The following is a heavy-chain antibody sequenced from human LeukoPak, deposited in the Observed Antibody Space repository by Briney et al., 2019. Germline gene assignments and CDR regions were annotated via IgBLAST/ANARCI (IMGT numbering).Heavy chain of an antibody. V-gene: IGHV1-8*01. CDR1: GYTFTSYD. Sequence: GASVKVSCKASGYTFTSYDINWVRQATEQGLEWIGWMNPNSGNTGYAQKFQGRVTMTRNTSISTAYMELSSLRSEDTAVYYCARGSTMVRGVIITSVKNWFDPWGQGTLVTVSS. D-gene: IGHD3-10*01. J-gene: IGHJ5*02. CDR3: ARGSTMVRGVIITSVKNWFDP. CDR2: MNPNSGNT.